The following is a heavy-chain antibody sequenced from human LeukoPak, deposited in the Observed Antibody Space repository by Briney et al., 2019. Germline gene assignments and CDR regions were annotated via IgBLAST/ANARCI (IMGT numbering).Heavy chain of an antibody. V-gene: IGHV4-59*10. CDR2: IYTSGST. CDR1: GGSFSGYY. D-gene: IGHD3-10*01. Sequence: NPSETLSLTCAVYGGSFSGYYWSWIRQPAGKGLEWIGRIYTSGSTNYNPSLKSRVTMSVDTSKNQFSLKLSSVTAADTAVYYCARAVGSGSFQTYYYYMDVWGKGTTVTISS. CDR3: ARAVGSGSFQTYYYYMDV. J-gene: IGHJ6*03.